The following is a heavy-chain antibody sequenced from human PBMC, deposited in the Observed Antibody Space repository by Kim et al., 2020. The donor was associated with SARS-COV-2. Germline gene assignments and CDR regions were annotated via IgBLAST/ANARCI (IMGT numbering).Heavy chain of an antibody. V-gene: IGHV3-53*01. D-gene: IGHD3-10*01. CDR3: ARDFPLGGGMDV. CDR2: IYSGGST. J-gene: IGHJ6*02. CDR1: GFTVSRDY. Sequence: GGSLRLSCVASGFTVSRDYMNWVRQAPGKGLEWVSVIYSGGSTFYAESVKGRFTISRDISKNTVYLEMNSLRAEDSAVYYCARDFPLGGGMDVWGQGTTVTVSS.